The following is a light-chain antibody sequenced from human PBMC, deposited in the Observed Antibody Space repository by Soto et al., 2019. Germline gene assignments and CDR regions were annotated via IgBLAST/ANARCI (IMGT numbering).Light chain of an antibody. CDR3: QQYGSALPYT. CDR2: GAS. CDR1: QSVSSSY. Sequence: EIVLTQSPGTLSLSPGERATLSCRASQSVSSSYLAWYQQKPGHAPRLLIYGASSRATGIPDRFSGSGSGTDFTLTISRLEPEDFAVYYCQQYGSALPYTFGQGNPRESK. J-gene: IGKJ2*01. V-gene: IGKV3-20*01.